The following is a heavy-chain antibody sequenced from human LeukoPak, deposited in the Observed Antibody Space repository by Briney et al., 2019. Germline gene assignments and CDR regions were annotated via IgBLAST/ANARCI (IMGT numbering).Heavy chain of an antibody. J-gene: IGHJ6*03. Sequence: SSETLSLTCAVYGGSFSGYYWSWIRQPPGKGLEWIGEINHSGSTNYNPSLKRRVTISVDTSKNQFSLNLSSVTAADTAVYYCARGQYDFQTTYYYMDVWGKGTTVTVSS. CDR1: GGSFSGYY. CDR2: INHSGST. D-gene: IGHD3-3*01. V-gene: IGHV4-34*01. CDR3: ARGQYDFQTTYYYMDV.